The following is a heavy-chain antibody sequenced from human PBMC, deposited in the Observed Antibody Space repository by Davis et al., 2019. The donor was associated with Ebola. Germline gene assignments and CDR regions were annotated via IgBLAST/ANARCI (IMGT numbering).Heavy chain of an antibody. CDR3: ARAFSPAYYDSSGYYPNWFDP. CDR2: INHRGST. D-gene: IGHD3-22*01. J-gene: IGHJ5*02. Sequence: PSETLSLTCAVYGGPFSGYYWSWIRQPPGKGLEWIGEINHRGSTKYNPSLKSRVTISVDPSKNQFSLKLSSVTAADTAVYYCARAFSPAYYDSSGYYPNWFDPWGQGTLVTVSS. V-gene: IGHV4-34*01. CDR1: GGPFSGYY.